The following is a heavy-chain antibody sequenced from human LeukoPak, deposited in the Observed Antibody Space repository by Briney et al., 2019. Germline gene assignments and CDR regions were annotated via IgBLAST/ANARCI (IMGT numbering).Heavy chain of an antibody. CDR1: GSSISSYY. CDR3: ARTLGYCSSTSCYTLFDY. J-gene: IGHJ4*02. Sequence: SETLSLTCTVSGSSISSYYWSWIRQPAGKGLEWIGRIYTSGSTNYNPSLKSRVTMSVDTSKNQLSLKLSSVTAADTAVYYCARTLGYCSSTSCYTLFDYWGQGTLVTVSS. D-gene: IGHD2-2*02. CDR2: IYTSGST. V-gene: IGHV4-4*07.